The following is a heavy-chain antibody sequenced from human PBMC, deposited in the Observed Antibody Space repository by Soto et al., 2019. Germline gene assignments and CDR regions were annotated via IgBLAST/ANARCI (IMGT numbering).Heavy chain of an antibody. Sequence: ASVKVSCKASGYTFTSYYMHWVRQAPGQGLEWMGIINPSGGKTSHAQKFQGRVTMTRDTSTSTVYMELSSLRSEDTAVYYCARGKGMEENYYYYGLDIWGQGTTVTVSS. CDR2: INPSGGKT. CDR1: GYTFTSYY. V-gene: IGHV1-46*01. D-gene: IGHD1-1*01. J-gene: IGHJ6*02. CDR3: ARGKGMEENYYYYGLDI.